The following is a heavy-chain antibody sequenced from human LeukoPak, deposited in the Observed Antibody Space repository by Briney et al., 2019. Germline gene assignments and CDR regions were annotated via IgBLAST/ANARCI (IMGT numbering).Heavy chain of an antibody. D-gene: IGHD5-18*01. CDR2: INHSGST. Sequence: PSETLSLTCAVYSGSFSGYYWSWIRQPPGKGLEWIGEINHSGSTNYNPSLKSRVTISVDTSKNQFSLKLSSVTAADTAVYYCARVLTPGYSYGYDYWGQGTLVTVSS. J-gene: IGHJ4*02. CDR1: SGSFSGYY. V-gene: IGHV4-34*01. CDR3: ARVLTPGYSYGYDY.